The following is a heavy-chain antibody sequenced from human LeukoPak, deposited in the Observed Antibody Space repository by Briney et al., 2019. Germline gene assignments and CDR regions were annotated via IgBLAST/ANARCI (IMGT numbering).Heavy chain of an antibody. V-gene: IGHV1-18*01. D-gene: IGHD3-3*01. J-gene: IGHJ5*02. Sequence: ASVKVSCKASGYTFTSYGISWVRQAPGQGLEWMGWISAYNGNTNYAQKLQGRVTMTTDTSTSTAYMELRSLRSDDTAVYYCARAERITIFGVVIISWFDPWGQGTLVTVSS. CDR2: ISAYNGNT. CDR3: ARAERITIFGVVIISWFDP. CDR1: GYTFTSYG.